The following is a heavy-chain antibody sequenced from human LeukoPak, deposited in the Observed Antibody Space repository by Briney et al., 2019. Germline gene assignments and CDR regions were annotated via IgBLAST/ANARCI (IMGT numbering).Heavy chain of an antibody. Sequence: PSETLSLTCAVYGGSFSGYYWSWIRQPPGKGLEWIGEINHSGGTNYNPSLKSRVTISVDTSKNQFSLKLSSVTAADTAVYYCARIRRGYSGYADYWGQRTLVTVSS. J-gene: IGHJ4*02. CDR2: INHSGGT. V-gene: IGHV4-34*01. CDR3: ARIRRGYSGYADY. CDR1: GGSFSGYY. D-gene: IGHD5-12*01.